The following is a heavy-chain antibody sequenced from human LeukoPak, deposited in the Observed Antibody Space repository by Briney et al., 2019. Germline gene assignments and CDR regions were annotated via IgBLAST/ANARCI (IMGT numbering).Heavy chain of an antibody. Sequence: SETLSLTCTVSGGSISSYYWSWIRQPPGKGLEWIGYIHYSGSTNYNPSLKSRVTISVDTSKNQFSLKLSSVTAADTAVYYCARDRDGYNFDAFDIWGQGTMVTVSS. CDR2: IHYSGST. CDR3: ARDRDGYNFDAFDI. V-gene: IGHV4-59*01. CDR1: GGSISSYY. J-gene: IGHJ3*02. D-gene: IGHD5-24*01.